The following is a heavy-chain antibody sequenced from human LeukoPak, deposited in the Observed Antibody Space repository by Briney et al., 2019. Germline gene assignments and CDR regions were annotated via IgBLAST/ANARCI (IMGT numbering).Heavy chain of an antibody. CDR1: GGSISSYY. J-gene: IGHJ3*02. Sequence: SETLSLTCTVSGGSISSYYWSWIRQPPGKGLEWIGYIYYSGSTNYNPSLKSRVTISVDKSKNQFSLKLSSVTAADTAVYYCARTLDFTDAFDIWGQGTMVTVSS. V-gene: IGHV4-59*12. CDR3: ARTLDFTDAFDI. D-gene: IGHD3-3*01. CDR2: IYYSGST.